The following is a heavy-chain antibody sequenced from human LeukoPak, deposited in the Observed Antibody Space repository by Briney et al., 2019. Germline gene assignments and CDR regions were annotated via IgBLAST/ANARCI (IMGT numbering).Heavy chain of an antibody. CDR3: ASGGYDILTASGY. D-gene: IGHD3-9*01. Sequence: GGSLRLSCAASGFTFSNYGMHWVRQAPGKGLEWVAFIRFDGNNKYYGDSVKGRFTISRDNSKNTLYLQMNSLRAEDTAVYYCASGGYDILTASGYWGQGTLVTVSS. J-gene: IGHJ4*02. CDR1: GFTFSNYG. CDR2: IRFDGNNK. V-gene: IGHV3-30*02.